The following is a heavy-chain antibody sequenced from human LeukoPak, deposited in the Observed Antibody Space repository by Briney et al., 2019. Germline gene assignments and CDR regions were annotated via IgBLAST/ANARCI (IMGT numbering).Heavy chain of an antibody. V-gene: IGHV4-4*07. Sequence: SETLSLTCTVSGGSISSYYWSWIRQPAGKGLEWIGRIYTSGSTNYNPSLKSRVTMSVDTSKNQFSLKLSSVTAADTAVYYCARVGGGYCSSTSCYHLSVDAFDIWGQGTMVTVSS. D-gene: IGHD2-2*01. J-gene: IGHJ3*02. CDR1: GGSISSYY. CDR2: IYTSGST. CDR3: ARVGGGYCSSTSCYHLSVDAFDI.